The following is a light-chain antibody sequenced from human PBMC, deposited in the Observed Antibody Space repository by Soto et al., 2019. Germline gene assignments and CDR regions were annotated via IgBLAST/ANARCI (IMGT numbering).Light chain of an antibody. CDR1: SSDIGAYNF. V-gene: IGLV2-14*03. CDR3: SSYTTNSTHV. Sequence: QSVLTQPASVSGSTGQSITISCTGTSSDIGAYNFVSWYQQHPGKVSKLMIFDVNRQPSGVSDRFSGSKSSNTASLIISRLQAEDEGDYYCSSYTTNSTHVFGSGTKLTVL. CDR2: DVN. J-gene: IGLJ1*01.